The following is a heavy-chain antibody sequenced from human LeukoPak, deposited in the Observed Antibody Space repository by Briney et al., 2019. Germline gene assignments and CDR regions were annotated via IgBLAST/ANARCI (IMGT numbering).Heavy chain of an antibody. CDR3: ARMLEYCSSTSCYCAFDI. Sequence: SETLSLTCTVSGGSISSYYWSWIRQPPGKGLEWIGYIYYSGSTNYNPSLKSRVTISVDTSKNQFSLKLSSVAAADTAVYYCARMLEYCSSTSCYCAFDIWGQGTMVTVSS. V-gene: IGHV4-59*01. CDR1: GGSISSYY. J-gene: IGHJ3*02. D-gene: IGHD2-2*01. CDR2: IYYSGST.